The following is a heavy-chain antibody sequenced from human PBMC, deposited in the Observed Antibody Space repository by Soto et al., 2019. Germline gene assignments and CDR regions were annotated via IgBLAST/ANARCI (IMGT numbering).Heavy chain of an antibody. CDR1: GFTVSSNY. CDR3: ARVDNWNYGWED. CDR2: IYSGGST. J-gene: IGHJ4*02. Sequence: EVQLVETGGGLIQPGGYLRLSCAASGFTVSSNYMSWVRQAPGKGLEWVSVIYSGGSTYYADSVKGRFTISRDNSKNTLYLQMNSLRAEDTAVYYCARVDNWNYGWEDWGQGTLVTVSS. D-gene: IGHD1-7*01. V-gene: IGHV3-53*02.